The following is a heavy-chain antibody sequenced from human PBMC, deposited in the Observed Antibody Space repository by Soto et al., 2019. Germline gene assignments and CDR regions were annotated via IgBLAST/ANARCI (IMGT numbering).Heavy chain of an antibody. J-gene: IGHJ4*02. CDR1: GYTFTSYA. D-gene: IGHD3-22*01. CDR3: ARSPSALYYYDSSGTYYFDY. V-gene: IGHV1-3*01. CDR2: INAGNGNT. Sequence: ASVKVSCKASGYTFTSYAMHWVRQAPGQRLEWMGWINAGNGNTKYSQKFQGRVTITRDTSASTAYMELSSLRSEDTAVYYCARSPSALYYYDSSGTYYFDYWGQGTLVTVSS.